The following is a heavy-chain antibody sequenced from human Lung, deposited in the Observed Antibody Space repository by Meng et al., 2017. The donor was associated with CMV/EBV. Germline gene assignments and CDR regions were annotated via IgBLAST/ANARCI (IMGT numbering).Heavy chain of an antibody. CDR3: AGPDDMGSSPHDPFDI. Sequence: SXTLSLXCTVSGASISANYWSWSRRPPGKGLEYIGSISYTGYIEYNPSLKGRVAISLDTSKNQFSLKLASVTAADTAMYYCAGPDDMGSSPHDPFDIWGQGKXVNGAS. CDR1: GASISANY. CDR2: ISYTGYI. J-gene: IGHJ6*01. V-gene: IGHV4-59*01. D-gene: IGHD3-9*01.